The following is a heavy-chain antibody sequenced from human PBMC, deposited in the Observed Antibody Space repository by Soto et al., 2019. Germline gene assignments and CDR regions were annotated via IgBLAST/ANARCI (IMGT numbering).Heavy chain of an antibody. Sequence: EVQLLESGGGLVQPGGSLRLSCVASRFSFSSYEMSWVRQAAGKGLEWVSRVSLTGDRTNYAGSVKGRFTVSRDNFKNTVYLEMERLRPEDTAIYYCARGGGYCTPTSCAIDSWGRGTPVTVSS. CDR2: VSLTGDRT. CDR3: ARGGGYCTPTSCAIDS. CDR1: RFSFSSYE. D-gene: IGHD2-8*01. V-gene: IGHV3-23*01. J-gene: IGHJ4*02.